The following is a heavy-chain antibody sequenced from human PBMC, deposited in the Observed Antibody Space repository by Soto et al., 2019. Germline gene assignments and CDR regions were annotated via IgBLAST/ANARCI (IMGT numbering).Heavy chain of an antibody. Sequence: SETLFLTCTVSGGPISSGGYYWSWIRQHPGKGLEWIGYIYYSGSTSSNPSLKSRVTISVDTSKNQFSLKLSSVSAADTAVYYCVRGLAHWGEGTLVTGSS. CDR2: IYYSGST. CDR1: GGPISSGGYY. J-gene: IGHJ4*02. CDR3: VRGLAH. V-gene: IGHV4-31*03. D-gene: IGHD6-19*01.